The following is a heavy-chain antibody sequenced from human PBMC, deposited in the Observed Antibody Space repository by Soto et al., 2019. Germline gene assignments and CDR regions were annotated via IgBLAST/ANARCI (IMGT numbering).Heavy chain of an antibody. CDR1: GGSFSAYY. V-gene: IGHV4-34*01. J-gene: IGHJ4*02. Sequence: SETLSLTCAVYGGSFSAYYWSWIRPPPGKGLEGIGEINHSGGTSYNRSLTSRVTISVETPKSQFCVKLTSVTAADRAVYYRARGTVDTVDSRGFYEYRRQRIHVPVSS. D-gene: IGHD3-22*01. CDR2: INHSGGT. CDR3: ARGTVDTVDSRGFYEY.